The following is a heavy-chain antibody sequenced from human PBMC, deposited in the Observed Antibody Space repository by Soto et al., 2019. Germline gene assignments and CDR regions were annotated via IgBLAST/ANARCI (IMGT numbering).Heavy chain of an antibody. CDR2: INAGNGHT. Sequence: ASVKVSCKASGYTFTSYAMHWVRQAPGQRLEWMGWINAGNGHTKYSQKFQGRVTITRDTSASTAYMELSSLRSEDTAVYYCAATPWVPAAMRPRYYFDYWGQGTLVTVSS. CDR3: AATPWVPAAMRPRYYFDY. V-gene: IGHV1-3*01. D-gene: IGHD2-2*01. CDR1: GYTFTSYA. J-gene: IGHJ4*02.